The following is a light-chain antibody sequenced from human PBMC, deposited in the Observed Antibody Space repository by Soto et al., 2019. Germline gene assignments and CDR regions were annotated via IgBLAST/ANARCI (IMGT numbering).Light chain of an antibody. J-gene: IGLJ2*01. CDR2: TKS. CDR1: KSNIGAGYD. Sequence: QSVLTQPPSVSGAPGQGITIACTGNKSNIGAGYDVHWYQQFPGAAPKVLLSTKSHRPSGVPDRFSGSKSGASASLAITGLQPEDEADYYCQSYDTGLGGLIFGTGTKLTVL. CDR3: QSYDTGLGGLI. V-gene: IGLV1-40*01.